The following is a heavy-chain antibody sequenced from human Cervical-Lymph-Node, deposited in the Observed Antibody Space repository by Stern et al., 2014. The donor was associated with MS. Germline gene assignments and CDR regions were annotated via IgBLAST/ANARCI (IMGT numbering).Heavy chain of an antibody. CDR1: GGSINNGDYY. D-gene: IGHD6-19*01. CDR3: AGGTVAGLFDF. V-gene: IGHV4-31*03. J-gene: IGHJ4*02. Sequence: QVQLQESGPGLVKPSQTLSLTCTVSGGSINNGDYYWSWIRHLPGKGLVWIGYIYNIGSTSYNSSLKSRVSISVDTSKNQFSLNLNSMTAADTAVYYCAGGTVAGLFDFWGQGMLVTVSS. CDR2: IYNIGST.